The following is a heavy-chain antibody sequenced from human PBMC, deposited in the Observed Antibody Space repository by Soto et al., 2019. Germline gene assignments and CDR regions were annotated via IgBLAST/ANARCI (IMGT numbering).Heavy chain of an antibody. CDR1: GGTFSTYA. D-gene: IGHD4-17*01. J-gene: IGHJ3*02. CDR2: IIPIFGTA. V-gene: IGHV1-69*06. Sequence: XSVKVSCEASGGTFSTYAISWVRQAPGQGLEWMGGIIPIFGTANYAQKFQGRVTITADKSTSTAYMELSSLRSEDTAVYYCARAVTTLSAFDIWGQGTMVTVS. CDR3: ARAVTTLSAFDI.